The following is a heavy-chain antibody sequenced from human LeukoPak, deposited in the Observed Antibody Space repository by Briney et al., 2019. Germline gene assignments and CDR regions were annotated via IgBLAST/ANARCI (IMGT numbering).Heavy chain of an antibody. CDR3: ASSSGWYYFDY. J-gene: IGHJ4*02. D-gene: IGHD6-19*01. CDR2: IYYSGST. V-gene: IGHV4-61*01. Sequence: SETLSLTCTVSGGSVSSGSYYWSWIRQPPGKGLEWIGYIYYSGSTNYNPSLKSRVTISVDTSKNQFSLKLSSVTAADTAVYYCASSSGWYYFDYWGQGTLVTVSS. CDR1: GGSVSSGSYY.